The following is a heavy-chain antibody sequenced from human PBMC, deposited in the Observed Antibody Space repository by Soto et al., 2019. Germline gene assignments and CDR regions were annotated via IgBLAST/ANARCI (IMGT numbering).Heavy chain of an antibody. CDR3: AKDPPRHFFDRYCSGGSCYSGAPSYGMDV. CDR2: ISGSGGST. Sequence: VGSLRLSCAASGFTFSSYAMSWVRQAPGKGLEWVSAISGSGGSTYYADSVKGRFTISRDNSKNTLYLQMNSLRAEDTAVYYCAKDPPRHFFDRYCSGGSCYSGAPSYGMDVWGQGTTVTVSS. D-gene: IGHD2-15*01. V-gene: IGHV3-23*01. CDR1: GFTFSSYA. J-gene: IGHJ6*02.